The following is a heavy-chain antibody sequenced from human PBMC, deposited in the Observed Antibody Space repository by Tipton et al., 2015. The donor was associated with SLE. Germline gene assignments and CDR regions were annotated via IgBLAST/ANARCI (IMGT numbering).Heavy chain of an antibody. D-gene: IGHD4-23*01. J-gene: IGHJ1*01. Sequence: QLVQSGAEVNKPGESLKISCKGYGYSFPNYWIAWVRQRPGKGLEWMGMIYPGDSDTRYSPSFQGQATISVDKSLNTAYLQWSSLKASDIAVYYCASATTVVRRVPEYFQHWGQGTLVTVST. V-gene: IGHV5-51*03. CDR2: IYPGDSDT. CDR1: GYSFPNYW. CDR3: ASATTVVRRVPEYFQH.